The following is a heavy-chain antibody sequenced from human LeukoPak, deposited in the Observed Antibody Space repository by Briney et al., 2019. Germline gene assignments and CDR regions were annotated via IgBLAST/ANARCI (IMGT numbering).Heavy chain of an antibody. D-gene: IGHD1-26*01. CDR2: IYHSGST. V-gene: IGHV4-4*02. CDR3: ARATSELLVDY. Sequence: SGTLSLTCAVSGGSISSSNWWSWVRQPPGKGLEWIGEIYHSGSTNYNPSLKSRVTISVDTSKNQFSLKLSSVTAADTAVYYCARATSELLVDYWGQGTLVTVSS. CDR1: GGSISSSNW. J-gene: IGHJ4*02.